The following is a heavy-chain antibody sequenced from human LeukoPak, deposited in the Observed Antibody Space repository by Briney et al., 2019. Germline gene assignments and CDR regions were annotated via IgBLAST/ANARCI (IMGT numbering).Heavy chain of an antibody. V-gene: IGHV4-39*07. J-gene: IGHJ4*02. CDR2: IYQSGNT. CDR1: GGSTSSSSYY. CDR3: ARDWGMVRGVPPFDY. Sequence: SETLSLTCTVSGGSTSSSSYYWGWIRQPPGKGLEWIGSIYQSGNTYYNPSLKSRVTISVDTSKNQFSLKVRSVTAADTAVYYCARDWGMVRGVPPFDYWGQGTLVTVSS. D-gene: IGHD3-10*01.